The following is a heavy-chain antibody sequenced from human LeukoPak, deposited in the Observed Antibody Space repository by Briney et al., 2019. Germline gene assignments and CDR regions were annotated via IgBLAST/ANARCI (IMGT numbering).Heavy chain of an antibody. Sequence: SQTLFLTCTVSGGSISSADYYWSWIRQPPGKGLEWIGYIYYSGSTYYNPSLKSRVTISVDTSKNQFSLKLNSVTAADTAVYYCARDSGYGISGYWGQGTLVTVPS. CDR2: IYYSGST. CDR3: ARDSGYGISGY. D-gene: IGHD5-12*01. CDR1: GGSISSADYY. J-gene: IGHJ4*02. V-gene: IGHV4-30-4*01.